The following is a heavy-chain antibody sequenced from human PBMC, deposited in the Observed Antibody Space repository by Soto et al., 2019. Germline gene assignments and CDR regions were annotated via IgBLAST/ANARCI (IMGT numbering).Heavy chain of an antibody. CDR2: IYYSGTT. CDR3: ARGYCSGGSCYWNWFDP. D-gene: IGHD2-15*01. Sequence: SETLSLTCTVSGGSISGSSWGWIRQPPGKGLEWIGNIYYSGTTYYNPSLKRRVTISVDTSKNQFSLKLTSVTAADTAVYYCARGYCSGGSCYWNWFDPWGQGTLVTVSS. J-gene: IGHJ5*02. CDR1: GGSISGSS. V-gene: IGHV4-39*01.